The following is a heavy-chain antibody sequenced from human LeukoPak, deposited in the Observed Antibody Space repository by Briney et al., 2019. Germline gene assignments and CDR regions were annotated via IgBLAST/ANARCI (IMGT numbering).Heavy chain of an antibody. CDR1: GGSISSGGYY. CDR3: ARGCITCPAVGFDP. CDR2: IYHSGST. D-gene: IGHD3-10*01. V-gene: IGHV4-30-2*01. J-gene: IGHJ5*02. Sequence: PSQTLSLTCTVSGGSISSGGYYWSWIRQPPGKGLEWIGYIYHSGSTYYNPSLKSRVTISVDRSKNQFSLKLSSVTAADTAVYYCARGCITCPAVGFDPWGQGTLVTVSS.